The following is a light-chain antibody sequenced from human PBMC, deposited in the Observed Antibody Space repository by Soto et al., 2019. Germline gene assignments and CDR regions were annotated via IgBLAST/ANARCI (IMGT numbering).Light chain of an antibody. V-gene: IGLV2-14*03. CDR1: SSDIGGSKL. CDR3: RSSTTGGTPV. J-gene: IGLJ2*01. CDR2: DVT. Sequence: QSALTQPASVSGSPGQSIIISCSGTSSDIGGSKLVSWYQQHPGKAPKLIIYDVTARPSGVSNRFSGSKSGNTASLSISGLQADDEADYHCRSSTTGGTPVFGGGTKVTVL.